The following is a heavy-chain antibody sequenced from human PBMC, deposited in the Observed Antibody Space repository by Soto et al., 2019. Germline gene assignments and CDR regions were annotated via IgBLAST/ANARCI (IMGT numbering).Heavy chain of an antibody. CDR3: ARDGDANSGFEKEY. CDR2: LWPDGGNK. J-gene: IGHJ4*02. CDR1: GFTFSDYG. D-gene: IGHD3-9*01. V-gene: IGHV3-33*01. Sequence: QVQLVESGGGVVQPGRSLRLSCAASGFTFSDYGMHWVRQAPGKGLQWVAFLWPDGGNKYYAESVKGRFTISRDNSKNSVYLQMNNVRDEYTAVYYCARDGDANSGFEKEYWGPGTLDTVSS.